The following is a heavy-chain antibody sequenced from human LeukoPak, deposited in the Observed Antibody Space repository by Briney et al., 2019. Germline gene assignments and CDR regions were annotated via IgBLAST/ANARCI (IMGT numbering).Heavy chain of an antibody. V-gene: IGHV4-30-2*01. Sequence: SETLSLTCAVSGGSISSGGYSWSWIRQPPEKGLEWIGYIYHSGSTYYNPSLKSRVTISVDRSKNQFSLKLSSVTAADTAVYYCASSIAAAGHDAFDIWGQWTMVTVSS. CDR2: IYHSGST. D-gene: IGHD6-13*01. CDR1: GGSISSGGYS. J-gene: IGHJ3*02. CDR3: ASSIAAAGHDAFDI.